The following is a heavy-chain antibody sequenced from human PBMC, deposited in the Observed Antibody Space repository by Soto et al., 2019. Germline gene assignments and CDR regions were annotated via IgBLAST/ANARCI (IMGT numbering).Heavy chain of an antibody. CDR3: ARAAAGTSGMDV. V-gene: IGHV3-33*01. CDR1: GFTFRSYG. CDR2: IWYDGSYK. Sequence: GGSLRLSCAASGFTFRSYGMHWVRQAPGKGLEWVAVIWYDGSYKYYADSVKGRFTISRDNSKNTLYLQMNSLRVEDTAVYYCARAAAGTSGMDVWGQGTTVTVSS. J-gene: IGHJ6*02. D-gene: IGHD6-13*01.